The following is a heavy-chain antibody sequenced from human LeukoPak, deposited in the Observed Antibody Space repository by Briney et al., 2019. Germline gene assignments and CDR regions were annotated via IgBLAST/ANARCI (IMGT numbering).Heavy chain of an antibody. V-gene: IGHV1-24*01. Sequence: ASVKVSCKASGGTFSSYAISWVRQAPGQGLEWMGGFDPKDGETIYAQKFQGRVTMTEDTSTDTAYMELSSLRSEDTAVYYCATEGYCSSTSCYTNRLDPWGQGTLVTVSS. CDR1: GGTFSSYA. CDR2: FDPKDGET. J-gene: IGHJ5*02. D-gene: IGHD2-2*02. CDR3: ATEGYCSSTSCYTNRLDP.